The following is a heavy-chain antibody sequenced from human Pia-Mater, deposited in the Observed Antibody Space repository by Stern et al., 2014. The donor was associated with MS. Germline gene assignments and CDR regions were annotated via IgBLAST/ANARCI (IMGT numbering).Heavy chain of an antibody. D-gene: IGHD3-3*01. CDR1: GFSLSVCTMG. Sequence: QVTFRESGPVLVKPTETLTLTCNVSGFSLSVCTMGGIWVRQPPGKALEWLVNIVSNDEESYKKSQGSRLTIYQNPSTNHVILPLTNVDPVDAGTYYCARIRTRSTWHRYLDYWGQGTLVTVPS. J-gene: IGHJ4*02. CDR3: ARIRTRSTWHRYLDY. V-gene: IGHV2-26*01. CDR2: IVSNDEE.